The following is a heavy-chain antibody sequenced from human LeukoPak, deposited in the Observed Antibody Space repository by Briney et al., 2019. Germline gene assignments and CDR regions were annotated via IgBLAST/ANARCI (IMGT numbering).Heavy chain of an antibody. Sequence: SVKVSCKASGGTFSSYAISWVRQAPGQGLEWMGGIIPIFGTANYAQKFQGRVTITTDESTSTAYMELSSLRSEDTAVYYCARGKIVEEITIFGVVLDYWGQGTLVTVSS. D-gene: IGHD3-3*01. CDR1: GGTFSSYA. CDR3: ARGKIVEEITIFGVVLDY. V-gene: IGHV1-69*05. J-gene: IGHJ4*02. CDR2: IIPIFGTA.